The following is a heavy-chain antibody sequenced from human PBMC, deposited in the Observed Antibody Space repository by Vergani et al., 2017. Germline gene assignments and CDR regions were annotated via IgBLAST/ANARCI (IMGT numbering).Heavy chain of an antibody. D-gene: IGHD5-18*01. CDR1: EFTFSNYA. V-gene: IGHV3-23*01. Sequence: EVQLLESGGGLIQPGGSLRLSCAASEFTFSNYAMSWVRQAPGRGLEWVSAISGSGGSTYNADSVKGRFTISRDNSKNTLYLQMNSLRAEDTAVYYCAKDKPKYSYGNGFDYWGQGTLVTVSS. CDR3: AKDKPKYSYGNGFDY. J-gene: IGHJ4*02. CDR2: ISGSGGST.